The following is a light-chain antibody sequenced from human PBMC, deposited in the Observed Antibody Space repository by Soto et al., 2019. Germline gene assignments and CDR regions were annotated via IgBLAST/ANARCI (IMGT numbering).Light chain of an antibody. V-gene: IGLV2-8*01. J-gene: IGLJ3*02. CDR1: SSDVGGYNY. Sequence: QSVLTQPPSASGSPGQSVTISCTGTSSDVGGYNYVSWYQQHPGKAPKLMIYEVNKRPSGVPDRFSGSKSGNTASLTVSGLQAEDEADYYCSSYAGSNNWVFGGGNKLTVL. CDR3: SSYAGSNNWV. CDR2: EVN.